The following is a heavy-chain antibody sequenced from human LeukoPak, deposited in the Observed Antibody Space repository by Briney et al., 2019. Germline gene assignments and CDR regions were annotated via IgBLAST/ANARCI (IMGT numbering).Heavy chain of an antibody. J-gene: IGHJ5*02. CDR2: IYHSGST. D-gene: IGHD6-13*01. V-gene: IGHV4-38-2*02. CDR3: ANGGIAAPGSEGLNWFDP. Sequence: SETLSLTCTVSGYSISSGYYWGWIRQPPGKGLEWIGSIYHSGSTYYNPSLKSRVTISVDTSKNQFSLKLSSVTAADTAVYYCANGGIAAPGSEGLNWFDPWGQGTLVTVSS. CDR1: GYSISSGYY.